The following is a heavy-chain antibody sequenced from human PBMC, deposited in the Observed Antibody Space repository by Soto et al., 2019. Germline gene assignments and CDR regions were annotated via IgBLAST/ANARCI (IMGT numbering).Heavy chain of an antibody. D-gene: IGHD1-26*01. CDR3: AKDGVMGGIVGATYYYYGMDV. V-gene: IGHV3-23*01. CDR2: ISGSGGST. J-gene: IGHJ6*02. Sequence: VGSLRLSCAASGFTFSSYAMSWVRQAPGKGLEWVSAISGSGGSTYYADSVKGRFTISRDNSKNTLYLQMNSLRAEDTAVYYCAKDGVMGGIVGATYYYYGMDVWGQGTTVTVSS. CDR1: GFTFSSYA.